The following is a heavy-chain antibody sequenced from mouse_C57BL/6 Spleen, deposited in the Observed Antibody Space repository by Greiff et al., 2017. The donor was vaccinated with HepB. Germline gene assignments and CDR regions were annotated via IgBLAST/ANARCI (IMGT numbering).Heavy chain of an antibody. V-gene: IGHV1-82*01. CDR3: ARSGSNAMDY. D-gene: IGHD1-1*02. CDR1: GYAFSSSW. Sequence: VQLVESGPELVKPGASVKISCKASGYAFSSSWMNWVKQRPGKGLERIGRIYPGDGDTNYHGTFKGNATLTADKSASTAYMQLISLTSEDSAVFFCARSGSNAMDYWSQGTSVTDSP. J-gene: IGHJ4*01. CDR2: IYPGDGDT.